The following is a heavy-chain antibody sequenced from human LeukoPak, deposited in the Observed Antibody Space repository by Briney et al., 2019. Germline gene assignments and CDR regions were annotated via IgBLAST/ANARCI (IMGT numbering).Heavy chain of an antibody. D-gene: IGHD5-12*01. CDR1: GFTVSSNY. J-gene: IGHJ4*02. CDR3: TSGYAFDY. Sequence: GGSLRLSCAASGFTVSSNYMSWVRQAPGKGLEWVSVIYSGGSTYYADSVKGRFTISRDNSKNTLYLQMYSLRAEDTAVYYSTSGYAFDYWGQGTLVTVSS. V-gene: IGHV3-66*01. CDR2: IYSGGST.